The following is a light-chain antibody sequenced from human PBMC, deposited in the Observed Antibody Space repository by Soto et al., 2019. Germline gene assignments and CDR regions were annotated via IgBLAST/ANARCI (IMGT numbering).Light chain of an antibody. V-gene: IGLV1-40*01. CDR1: SSNIGAGYD. CDR3: QSYDSSRSAWV. CDR2: GNS. Sequence: QSVLTQPPSVSGAPGQRVTISCTGSSSNIGAGYDVHWYQQLPGTAPKLLIYGNSNRPSGVPDRFSGSKSCASASLAITGLQAEEEADYYCQSYDSSRSAWVFGGGTKLTVL. J-gene: IGLJ3*02.